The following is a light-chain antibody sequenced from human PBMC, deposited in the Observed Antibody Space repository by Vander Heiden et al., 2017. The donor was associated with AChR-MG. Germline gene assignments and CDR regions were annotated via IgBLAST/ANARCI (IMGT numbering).Light chain of an antibody. CDR1: QSVSSTY. Sequence: EIVLTQSPGTLSLSPGERATLSCRASQSVSSTYLAWYQQKPGQAPRLLIYGASSRATGIPDRFSGSGSGTDFTLTISRLEPEDFAVYYCQQDCTSPRTFGPGTKLEIK. V-gene: IGKV3-20*01. CDR3: QQDCTSPRT. CDR2: GAS. J-gene: IGKJ2*02.